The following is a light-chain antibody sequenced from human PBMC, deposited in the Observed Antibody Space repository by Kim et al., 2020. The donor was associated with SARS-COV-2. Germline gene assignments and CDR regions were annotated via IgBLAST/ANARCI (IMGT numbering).Light chain of an antibody. CDR1: QGIGNS. Sequence: DIQMTQSPSSLSSSVGDRVTITCRASQGIGNSLDWFQQKPGKAPKSLIHAASTLQSGVPSRFSGSGSGTDFNLTISNLQSEDFASYYWQQYNSFPYTFGQGTKLEI. J-gene: IGKJ2*01. CDR2: AAS. CDR3: QQYNSFPYT. V-gene: IGKV1-16*01.